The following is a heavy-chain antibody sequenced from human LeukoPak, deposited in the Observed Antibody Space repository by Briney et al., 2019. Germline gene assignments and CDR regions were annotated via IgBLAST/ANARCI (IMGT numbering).Heavy chain of an antibody. CDR1: GFTFSDYY. Sequence: GGSLRLSCAASGFTFSDYYMSWIRQAPGKGLEWISFISSSSSYTNYTDSVKGRFTISRDNTKNALYLQMNNLRAEDTAVYYCARTVGATAFDIWGQGTMVTVSS. V-gene: IGHV3-11*06. J-gene: IGHJ3*02. CDR3: ARTVGATAFDI. D-gene: IGHD1-26*01. CDR2: ISSSSSYT.